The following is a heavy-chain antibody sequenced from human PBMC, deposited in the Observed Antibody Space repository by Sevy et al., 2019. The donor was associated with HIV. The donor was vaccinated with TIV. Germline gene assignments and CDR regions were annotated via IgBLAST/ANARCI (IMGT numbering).Heavy chain of an antibody. CDR1: GGSISSSSYY. CDR3: ARHVDSSSLFDY. V-gene: IGHV4-39*01. CDR2: IYYSGST. Sequence: SETLSLTCTVSGGSISSSSYYWGWIRQPPGKGLEWIGSIYYSGSTYYNPSLKSRVTISVDTSKNQFSLKLSSVTAADTAVYYCARHVDSSSLFDYWGQGTLVTVSS. D-gene: IGHD6-6*01. J-gene: IGHJ4*02.